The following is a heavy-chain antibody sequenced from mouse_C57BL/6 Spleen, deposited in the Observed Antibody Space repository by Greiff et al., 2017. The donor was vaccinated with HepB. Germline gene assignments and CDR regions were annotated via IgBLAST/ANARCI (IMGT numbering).Heavy chain of an antibody. D-gene: IGHD1-1*01. V-gene: IGHV1-81*01. CDR2: IYPRSGNT. Sequence: VQLQQSGAELARPGASVKLSCKASGYTFTGYGISWVKQRTGQGLEWIGEIYPRSGNTYYNEKFKGKATLTADKSSSTAYMELRSLTSEDSAVYFCARGTVVASFDYWGQGTTLTVSS. J-gene: IGHJ2*01. CDR3: ARGTVVASFDY. CDR1: GYTFTGYG.